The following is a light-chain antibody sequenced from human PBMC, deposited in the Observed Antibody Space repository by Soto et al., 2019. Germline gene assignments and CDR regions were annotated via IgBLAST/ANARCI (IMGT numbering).Light chain of an antibody. Sequence: VLTQSPDTLSLSPGERATLSCRASQSGSSQYLSWYQQRPGQPPRLLIYGVSIRANGIPDRFSGSGSGSDFTLTINRLEPEDFSVYYCQGFAYPHWTFGQGTKVEI. CDR3: QGFAYPHWT. CDR1: QSGSSQY. CDR2: GVS. J-gene: IGKJ1*01. V-gene: IGKV3-20*01.